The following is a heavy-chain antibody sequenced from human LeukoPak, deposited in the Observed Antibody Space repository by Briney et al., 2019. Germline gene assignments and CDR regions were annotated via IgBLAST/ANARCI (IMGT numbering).Heavy chain of an antibody. V-gene: IGHV3-7*01. J-gene: IGHJ4*02. CDR3: ARKRPNYFDY. Sequence: GGSLRLSCAASGFTFSNYWMAWVRQAPGKGPEWVANINLDGSQKYYVDSVKGRFTISRDNAGNYLYLQMNSLGDEDTALYYCARKRPNYFDYWGQGTLVTVSS. CDR1: GFTFSNYW. CDR2: INLDGSQK.